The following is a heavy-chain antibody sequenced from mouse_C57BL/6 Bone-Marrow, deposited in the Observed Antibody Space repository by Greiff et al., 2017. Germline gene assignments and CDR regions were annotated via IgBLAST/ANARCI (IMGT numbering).Heavy chain of an antibody. CDR1: GYTFTSYW. V-gene: IGHV1-64*01. CDR2: IHPNSSST. CDR3: ARQGGSLYYYAMDY. D-gene: IGHD1-1*01. J-gene: IGHJ4*01. Sequence: QVQLQQPGAELVKPGASVKLSCKASGYTFTSYWMHWVKQRPGQGLEWVGLIHPNSSSTYYNERFKSKATLTVHKSSSTVYMQLSRLTSGDSAVYDCARQGGSLYYYAMDYWGQGTSVTVS.